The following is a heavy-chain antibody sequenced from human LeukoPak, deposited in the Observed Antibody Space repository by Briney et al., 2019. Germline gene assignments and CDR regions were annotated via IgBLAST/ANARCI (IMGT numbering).Heavy chain of an antibody. D-gene: IGHD3-3*01. Sequence: PETLSLTCAVYGGSFSGYYWSWIRQPPGKGLEWIGEINHSGSTNYNPSLKSRVTISVDTSKNQFSLKLSSVTAADTAVYYCARRYDFWSGYYRSNWFDPWGQGTLVTVSS. J-gene: IGHJ5*02. CDR1: GGSFSGYY. V-gene: IGHV4-34*01. CDR2: INHSGST. CDR3: ARRYDFWSGYYRSNWFDP.